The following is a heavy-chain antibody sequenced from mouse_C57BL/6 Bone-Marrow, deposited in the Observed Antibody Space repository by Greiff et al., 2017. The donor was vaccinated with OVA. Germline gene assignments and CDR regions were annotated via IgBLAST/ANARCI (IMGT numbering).Heavy chain of an antibody. J-gene: IGHJ2*01. D-gene: IGHD4-1*01. Sequence: VKLQESDAELVKPGASVKISCKVSGYTFTDHTIHWMKQRPEQGLEWIGYIYPRDGSTKYNEKFKGKATLTADKSSSTAYMQLNSLTSEDSAVYFCARRAKWDHIFDYWGQGTTLTVSS. CDR1: GYTFTDHT. CDR3: ARRAKWDHIFDY. CDR2: IYPRDGST. V-gene: IGHV1-78*01.